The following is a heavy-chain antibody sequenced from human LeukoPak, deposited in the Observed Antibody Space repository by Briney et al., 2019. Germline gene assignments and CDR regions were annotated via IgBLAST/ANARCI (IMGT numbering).Heavy chain of an antibody. CDR2: ISDSGGST. CDR3: ASHTNDYDDGNAFDI. J-gene: IGHJ3*02. Sequence: QPGGSLRLSCAASGFTFSSYAMSWVRQAPGKGLEWVSVISDSGGSTYYADSVEGRFTISRDNSKNTLYLQMNSLRAEDTAVYYCASHTNDYDDGNAFDIWGQGTMVTVSS. CDR1: GFTFSSYA. V-gene: IGHV3-23*01. D-gene: IGHD4-17*01.